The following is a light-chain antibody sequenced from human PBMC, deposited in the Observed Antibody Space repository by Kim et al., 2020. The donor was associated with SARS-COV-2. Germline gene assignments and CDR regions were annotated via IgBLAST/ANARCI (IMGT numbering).Light chain of an antibody. V-gene: IGKV1-9*01. CDR1: QGINRD. CDR2: ATS. CDR3: QQLQSFPLT. Sequence: IQLTQSPTSLSAYVGDRVTITCRASQGINRDLAWYQDKPGEAPKLLIYATSVLRDGVPSRFSGSGSGTDYTLTVSSLQPEDFGTYYCQQLQSFPLTFGGGTKVDIK. J-gene: IGKJ4*01.